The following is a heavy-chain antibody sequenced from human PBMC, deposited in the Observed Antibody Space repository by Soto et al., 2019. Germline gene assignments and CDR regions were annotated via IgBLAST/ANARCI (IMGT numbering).Heavy chain of an antibody. D-gene: IGHD6-6*01. V-gene: IGHV5-51*01. CDR1: GYSFTTDW. Sequence: GASLKISCKASGYSFTTDWIGWVRQMPGKGLEWMGIIYPGDSDTRYSPSFQGQVTVSADKSISTAYPQWSSLKASDTAMYYCARHQARLDWFEPWGQGTLVTVSS. J-gene: IGHJ5*02. CDR3: ARHQARLDWFEP. CDR2: IYPGDSDT.